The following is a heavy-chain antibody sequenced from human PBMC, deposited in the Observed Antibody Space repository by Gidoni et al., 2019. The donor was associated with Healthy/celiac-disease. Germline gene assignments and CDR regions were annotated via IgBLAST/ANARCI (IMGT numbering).Heavy chain of an antibody. CDR3: TTEGFVAGSSTPFDY. CDR2: IKSKTDGGTT. V-gene: IGHV3-15*01. Sequence: EVQLVESGGGLVKPGGSLRLSCAASGFTFSNAWMSWVRQAPGKGLEWVGRIKSKTDGGTTDYAAPVKGRFTISSDDSKNTLYLQMNSLKTEDTAVYYCTTEGFVAGSSTPFDYWGQGTLVTVSS. J-gene: IGHJ4*02. CDR1: GFTFSNAW. D-gene: IGHD2-2*01.